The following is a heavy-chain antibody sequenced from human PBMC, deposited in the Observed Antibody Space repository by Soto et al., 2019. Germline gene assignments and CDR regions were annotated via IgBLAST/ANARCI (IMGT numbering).Heavy chain of an antibody. CDR3: ASTSDILTGYYTFDY. V-gene: IGHV4-59*01. D-gene: IGHD3-9*01. CDR1: GGSISSYY. Sequence: SETLSLTCTVSGGSISSYYWSWIRQPPGKGLEWIGYIYYSGSTNYNPSLKSRVTISVDTSKNQFSLKLSSVTAADTAVYYCASTSDILTGYYTFDYWGQGTLLTVSS. CDR2: IYYSGST. J-gene: IGHJ4*02.